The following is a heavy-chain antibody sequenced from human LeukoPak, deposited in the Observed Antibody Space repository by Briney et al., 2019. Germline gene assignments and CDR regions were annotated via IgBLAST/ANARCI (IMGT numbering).Heavy chain of an antibody. CDR2: ISSSSSYI. V-gene: IGHV3-21*01. CDR1: GFTFSSYS. CDR3: ARGAGDIVVVPAAIKLERPYYFDY. Sequence: PGGSLRLSCAASGFTFSSYSMNSVRQAPGKGLEWVSSISSSSSYIYYAHSVKGRFTISRDNAKNSLYLQTNSLRAEDTAVYYCARGAGDIVVVPAAIKLERPYYFDYWGQGTLVTVSS. D-gene: IGHD2-2*02. J-gene: IGHJ4*02.